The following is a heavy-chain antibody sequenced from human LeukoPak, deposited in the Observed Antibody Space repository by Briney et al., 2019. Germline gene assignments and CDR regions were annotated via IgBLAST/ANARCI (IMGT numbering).Heavy chain of an antibody. CDR2: ISHSGSTV. CDR1: GFTLSSFG. D-gene: IGHD6-19*01. J-gene: IGHJ4*02. CDR3: ARDSSGWYRRVDS. V-gene: IGHV3-48*03. Sequence: GGSLRLSCAASGFTLSSFGMNWVRQALGNGLEWVSYISHSGSTVYYADSVTGRYTISRDNAKNSLYLQMSSLRAEDSAVYDCARDSSGWYRRVDSWGQGTLVSVYS.